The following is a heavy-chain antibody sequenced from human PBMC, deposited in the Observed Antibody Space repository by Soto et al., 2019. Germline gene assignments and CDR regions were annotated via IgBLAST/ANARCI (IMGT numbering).Heavy chain of an antibody. CDR1: GFTFSSYG. V-gene: IGHV3-33*01. CDR2: IWYDGSNK. Sequence: QVQLVESGGGVVQPGRSLRLSCAASGFTFSSYGMHWVRQAPGKGLEWVAVIWYDGSNKYYADSVKGRFTISRDNSKNMLFLLMNSLRAEDTAVYYCPSCRKSSHWPVKEDIFDIWGQGTMVTVSS. D-gene: IGHD4-4*01. CDR3: PSCRKSSHWPVKEDIFDI. J-gene: IGHJ3*02.